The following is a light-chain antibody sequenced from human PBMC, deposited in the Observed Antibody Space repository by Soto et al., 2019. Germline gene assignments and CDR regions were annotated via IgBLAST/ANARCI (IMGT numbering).Light chain of an antibody. CDR2: RAS. J-gene: IGKJ4*01. CDR3: QQYGSSTLT. Sequence: EILMTQSPATLSVSPGERSTLSCMASQSVSSNLAWYQQKHGQAPKVLIYRASSRATGIPDRLSGSGYGTDFTLTISRMETEDFAVYYCQQYGSSTLTFGGGTKVDIK. CDR1: QSVSSN. V-gene: IGKV3-20*01.